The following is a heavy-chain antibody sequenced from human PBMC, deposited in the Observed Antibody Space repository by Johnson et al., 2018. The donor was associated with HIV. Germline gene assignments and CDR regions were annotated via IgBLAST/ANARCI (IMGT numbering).Heavy chain of an antibody. CDR1: GFSFTNAW. CDR3: ARGASSKRAIRDAFDI. V-gene: IGHV3-15*01. J-gene: IGHJ3*02. CDR2: ITGKTDVGTT. D-gene: IGHD6-13*01. Sequence: VQLVESGGGLVKPGGSLRLSCAASGFSFTNAWMSWVRQAPGKGLEWVGRITGKTDVGTTDYAAPVEGRFTISRDDSKNTLYLQMNSLRAEDTAVYYCARGASSKRAIRDAFDIWGQGTMVTVSS.